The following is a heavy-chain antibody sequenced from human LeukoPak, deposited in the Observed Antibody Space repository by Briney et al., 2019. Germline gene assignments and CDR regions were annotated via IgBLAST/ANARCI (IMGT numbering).Heavy chain of an antibody. J-gene: IGHJ4*02. D-gene: IGHD6-13*01. Sequence: SVKVSCKASGYTLTSYGISWVRQAPGQGLEWMGRIIPILGIANYAQKFQGRVTITADKSTSTAYMELSSLRSEDTAVYYCARDPGIAAAGNDYWGQGTLVTVSS. CDR1: GYTLTSYG. CDR2: IIPILGIA. V-gene: IGHV1-69*04. CDR3: ARDPGIAAAGNDY.